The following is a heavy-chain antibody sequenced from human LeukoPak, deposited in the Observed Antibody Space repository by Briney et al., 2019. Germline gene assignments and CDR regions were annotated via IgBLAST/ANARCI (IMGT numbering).Heavy chain of an antibody. CDR3: AKDERWRRSDFHGGFDY. V-gene: IGHV3-30*18. Sequence: PGRSLRLSCAASGFTFSSYGIHWVRQAPGKGLEWAAFISYDGSTKYYADSVEGRFTISRDNSKNTLYVQMNSLRAEDTAVYYCAKDERWRRSDFHGGFDYWGQGALVTVSS. J-gene: IGHJ4*02. CDR1: GFTFSSYG. D-gene: IGHD2-21*02. CDR2: ISYDGSTK.